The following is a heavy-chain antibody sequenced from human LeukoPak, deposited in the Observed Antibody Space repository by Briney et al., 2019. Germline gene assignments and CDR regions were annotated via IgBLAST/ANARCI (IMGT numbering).Heavy chain of an antibody. D-gene: IGHD1-26*01. CDR1: GFTFSNFG. CDR2: IANDGSKQ. J-gene: IGHJ4*02. V-gene: IGHV3-30*18. Sequence: GRSLRLSCAGSGFTFSNFGMHWVRQSPDKGLEWVAVIANDGSKQFYADSVKGRFIISRANSENTLYLEMNSLRSEDTAMYYCAKDGIGITNMYGIWTFDLWGQGTRVTVSS. CDR3: AKDGIGITNMYGIWTFDL.